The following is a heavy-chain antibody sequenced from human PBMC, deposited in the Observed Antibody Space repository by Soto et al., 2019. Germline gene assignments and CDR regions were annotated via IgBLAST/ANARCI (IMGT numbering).Heavy chain of an antibody. V-gene: IGHV3-48*02. CDR1: GVTFSDSS. CDR2: ISGSSKTI. D-gene: IGHD1-26*01. CDR3: ARDKKWAFDY. Sequence: GGSLRLSCAASGVTFSDSSINWVRQAPGKGLEWVSYISGSSKTIYYADSVKGRFTISRDNAKNSVYLQMNSLRDEDTAVYYCARDKKWAFDYWGQGALVTVSS. J-gene: IGHJ4*02.